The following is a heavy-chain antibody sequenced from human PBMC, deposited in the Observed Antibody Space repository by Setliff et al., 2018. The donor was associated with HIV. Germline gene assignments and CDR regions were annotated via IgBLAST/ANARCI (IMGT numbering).Heavy chain of an antibody. D-gene: IGHD3-22*01. CDR1: GFAFSSYS. CDR2: ISSSSSYT. V-gene: IGHV3-21*04. CDR3: ARARSSGSPDY. Sequence: GGSLRLSCAASGFAFSSYSMNWVRQAPGKGLEWVSYISSSSSYTHYADSVKGRFTISRDNAKNSLYLQMNSLRAEDTAVYYCARARSSGSPDYWGQGTLVTVS. J-gene: IGHJ4*02.